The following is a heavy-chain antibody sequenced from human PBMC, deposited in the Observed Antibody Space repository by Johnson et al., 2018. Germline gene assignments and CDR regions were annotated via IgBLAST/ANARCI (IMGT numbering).Heavy chain of an antibody. Sequence: VQLVESGGGLVKPGGSLRLSCVASGFTFSSYSMYWVRQAPGKGLEWVSSISSSSSYIYYADSVKGRFTISRDNAKNSLHLQMNSLGAEDTAVYFCATLNYDYYDMDVWGEGTTVTV. J-gene: IGHJ6*03. CDR1: GFTFSSYS. CDR3: ATLNYDYYDMDV. V-gene: IGHV3-21*01. CDR2: ISSSSSYI.